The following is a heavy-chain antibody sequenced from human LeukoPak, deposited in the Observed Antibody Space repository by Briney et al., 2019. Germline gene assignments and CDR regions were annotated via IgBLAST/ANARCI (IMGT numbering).Heavy chain of an antibody. CDR3: ERGSIAPDY. CDR2: IHYSGST. Sequence: SGTLSLTCTVSGDSINNNYWGWIRQPPGKGLEWIGSIHYSGSTYYNPSLKSRVTISVDTSKNHLSLRLRSVTAADTAVYYCERGSIAPDYWGQGILVTVSS. D-gene: IGHD6-6*01. V-gene: IGHV4-39*02. J-gene: IGHJ4*02. CDR1: GDSINNNY.